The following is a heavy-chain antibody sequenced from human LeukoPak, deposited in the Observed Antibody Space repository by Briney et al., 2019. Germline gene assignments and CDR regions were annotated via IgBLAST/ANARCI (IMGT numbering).Heavy chain of an antibody. V-gene: IGHV3-30*04. J-gene: IGHJ4*02. CDR2: ISYDGSNK. CDR3: ARDRDVGYYFDY. Sequence: PGASLRLSCAASGFTFSSYAMHWVRQAPGKGLEWVAVISYDGSNKYYADSVKGRFTISRDNSKNTLYLQMNSLRAEDTAVYYCARDRDVGYYFDYWGQGTLVTVSS. CDR1: GFTFSSYA. D-gene: IGHD2-15*01.